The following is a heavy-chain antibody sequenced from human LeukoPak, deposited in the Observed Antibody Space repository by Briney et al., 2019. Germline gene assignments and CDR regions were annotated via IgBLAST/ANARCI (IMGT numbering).Heavy chain of an antibody. V-gene: IGHV3-73*01. CDR3: LVLRFLEWKVDY. J-gene: IGHJ4*02. CDR2: IRSKANSYAT. Sequence: PGGSLRLSCAASGFIFSGSAMHWVRQASGKGLEWVGRIRSKANSYATAYAASVKGRFTISRDDSKNTAYLQMNSLKTEDTAVYYCLVLRFLEWKVDYWGQGTLVTVSS. D-gene: IGHD3-3*01. CDR1: GFIFSGSA.